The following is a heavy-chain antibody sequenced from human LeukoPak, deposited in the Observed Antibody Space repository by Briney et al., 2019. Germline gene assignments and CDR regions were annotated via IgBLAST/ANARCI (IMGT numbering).Heavy chain of an antibody. Sequence: GGSLRLSCAASGFTFSSYSMNWVRQAPGKGLEWVSYISSSSSTIYYADSVKGRFTISRDNAKNSLYLQMNSLRAEDTAVYFCARGLSPGGSYSIAYWGQGTLVSVSS. CDR3: ARGLSPGGSYSIAY. D-gene: IGHD1-26*01. CDR2: ISSSSSTI. CDR1: GFTFSSYS. J-gene: IGHJ4*02. V-gene: IGHV3-48*04.